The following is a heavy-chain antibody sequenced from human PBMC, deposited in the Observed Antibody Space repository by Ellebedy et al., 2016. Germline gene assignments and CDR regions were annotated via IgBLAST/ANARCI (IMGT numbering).Heavy chain of an antibody. J-gene: IGHJ4*02. CDR1: SSYY. CDR2: IYSGGST. CDR3: ARSSTYCSSTSCYGATLYYFDY. V-gene: IGHV3-53*01. D-gene: IGHD2-2*01. Sequence: SSYYWGWIRQAPGKGLEWVSVIYSGGSTYYADSVKGRFTISRDNSKNTLYLQMNSLRAEDTAVYYCARSSTYCSSTSCYGATLYYFDYWGQGTLVTVSS.